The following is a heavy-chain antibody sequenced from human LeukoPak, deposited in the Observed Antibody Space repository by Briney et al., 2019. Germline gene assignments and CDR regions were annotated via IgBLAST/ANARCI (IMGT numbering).Heavy chain of an antibody. V-gene: IGHV3-23*01. D-gene: IGHD2-2*01. Sequence: GGSLRLSCAASGFTFTNYAMSWVRQAPGKGLEWVPAISGSGTRTYYADSVKGRFTISRDNSKNTLYLQMNSLRAEDRAVYYCAKEQTSSGFFDYWGQGTLVTVSS. J-gene: IGHJ4*02. CDR3: AKEQTSSGFFDY. CDR2: ISGSGTRT. CDR1: GFTFTNYA.